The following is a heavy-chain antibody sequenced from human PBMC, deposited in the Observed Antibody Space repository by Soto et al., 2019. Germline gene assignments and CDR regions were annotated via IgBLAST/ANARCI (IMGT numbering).Heavy chain of an antibody. Sequence: QVQLQESGPGLVKPSETLALTCTVSGGSISSYYWSWIRQPPGKGLEWIGYIYYSGSTNYNPSLKSRVTISVDTSMNQFSLKLSSVTAADTALYYCARDNGDFDYWGQGTLVTVSS. CDR1: GGSISSYY. V-gene: IGHV4-59*01. J-gene: IGHJ4*02. CDR2: IYYSGST. D-gene: IGHD4-17*01. CDR3: ARDNGDFDY.